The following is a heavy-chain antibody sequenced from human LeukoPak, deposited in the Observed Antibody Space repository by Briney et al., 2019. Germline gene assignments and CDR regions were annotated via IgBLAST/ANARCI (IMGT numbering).Heavy chain of an antibody. Sequence: SETLSLTCTVSGGSISSISYFCGWIRQPPGKGLEWIGSIYYSGSTYYNPSLKSRVTISVDTSKNQFSLKLSSVTAADTAVYYCARHFAGCHWPYYFEYWGQGTLVTVSS. CDR2: IYYSGST. CDR1: GGSISSISYF. D-gene: IGHD2-15*01. J-gene: IGHJ4*02. CDR3: ARHFAGCHWPYYFEY. V-gene: IGHV4-39*01.